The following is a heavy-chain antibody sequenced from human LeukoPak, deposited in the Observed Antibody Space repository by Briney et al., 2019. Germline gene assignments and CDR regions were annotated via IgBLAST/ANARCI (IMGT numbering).Heavy chain of an antibody. CDR2: FYSGST. J-gene: IGHJ4*02. CDR3: ARGQRWLQYDLDY. CDR1: GGSISSHY. D-gene: IGHD5-24*01. V-gene: IGHV4-59*11. Sequence: PSETLSLTCTVSGGSISSHYWSWIRQPPGKGLEWIGYFYSGSTNYNPSLTSRVTISADTSNNQFSLQLTSVTAADTAVYYCARGQRWLQYDLDYWGQGTLVTVSS.